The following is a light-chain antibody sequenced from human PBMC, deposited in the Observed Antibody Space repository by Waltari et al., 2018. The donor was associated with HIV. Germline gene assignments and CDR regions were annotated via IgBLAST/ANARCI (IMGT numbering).Light chain of an antibody. Sequence: QAVLTQPPSLSASPGASASLTCTLPSGINVGASWTSWYLQKPGSPPQFLLRYKSDSDKYQGSGVPGRFSGSKDASVNAGILFISGLQSEDEADYYCMIWHSDTVIIGGGTKLTVL. CDR3: MIWHSDTVI. J-gene: IGLJ2*01. CDR1: SGINVGASW. CDR2: YKSDSDK. V-gene: IGLV5-45*01.